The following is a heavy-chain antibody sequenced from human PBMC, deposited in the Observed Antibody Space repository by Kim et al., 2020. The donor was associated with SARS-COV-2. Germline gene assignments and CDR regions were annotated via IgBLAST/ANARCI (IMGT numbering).Heavy chain of an antibody. J-gene: IGHJ3*02. Sequence: GGSLRLSCAASGFTFSNYWMTWVRQAPGRGLESVANINEAGSVKYYVDSVNGRFTISRDNAKNSLYLQMNNLRAEDTAVYYCAGHSTVLTLFAFDIWGQGTMVSVSS. CDR3: AGHSTVLTLFAFDI. CDR2: INEAGSVK. D-gene: IGHD4-17*01. V-gene: IGHV3-7*05. CDR1: GFTFSNYW.